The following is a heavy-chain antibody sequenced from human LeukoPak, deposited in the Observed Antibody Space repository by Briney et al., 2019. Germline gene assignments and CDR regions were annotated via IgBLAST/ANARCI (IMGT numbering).Heavy chain of an antibody. V-gene: IGHV3-21*01. CDR1: GFTFSSYS. Sequence: GGSLRLSCAASGFTFSSYSMNWVRQAPGKGLEWVSSISSSSSYIYYADSVKGRFTISRDNAKNSLYLQMNSLRAEDTAVYYCARDLKTLRNYYMDVWGKGTTVTVSS. CDR3: ARDLKTLRNYYMDV. CDR2: ISSSSSYI. J-gene: IGHJ6*03.